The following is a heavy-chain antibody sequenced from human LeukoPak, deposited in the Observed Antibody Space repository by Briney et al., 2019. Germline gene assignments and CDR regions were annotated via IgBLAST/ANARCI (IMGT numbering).Heavy chain of an antibody. D-gene: IGHD2-2*01. Sequence: PSETLSLTCAVYGGSFRGYYWSWIRQPPGKGLEWIGEINHSGSTNYNPSLKSRVTISVDTSKNQFSLKLSSVTAADTAVYYCARIAPYCSSTNCYPRMNHWYFDLWGRGTLVTVSS. V-gene: IGHV4-34*01. J-gene: IGHJ2*01. CDR1: GGSFRGYY. CDR3: ARIAPYCSSTNCYPRMNHWYFDL. CDR2: INHSGST.